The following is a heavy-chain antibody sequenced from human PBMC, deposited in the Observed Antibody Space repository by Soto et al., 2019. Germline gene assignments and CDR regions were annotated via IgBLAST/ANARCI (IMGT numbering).Heavy chain of an antibody. CDR3: ARYCSGGSCYSRTIDY. D-gene: IGHD2-15*01. V-gene: IGHV4-34*01. J-gene: IGHJ4*02. CDR2: INHSGST. Sequence: KTSETLSLTCAVYGGSFSCYYWSWICQPPGKGLEWIGEINHSGSTNYNPSLKSRVTISVDTSKNQFSLKLSSVTAADTAVYYCARYCSGGSCYSRTIDYWGQGTLVTVSS. CDR1: GGSFSCYY.